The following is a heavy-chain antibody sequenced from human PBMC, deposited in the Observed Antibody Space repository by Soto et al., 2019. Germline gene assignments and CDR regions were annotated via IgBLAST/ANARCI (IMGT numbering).Heavy chain of an antibody. CDR3: ARDGYCSGGSCSSFFDY. CDR2: IYPGDSDT. Sequence: PGESLKISCKGSGYSFTSYWIGWVRQMPGKGLEWMGIIYPGDSDTRYSPSFQGQATISADKSISTAYLQWSSLKASDTAMYYCARDGYCSGGSCSSFFDYWGQGTLVTVSS. CDR1: GYSFTSYW. V-gene: IGHV5-51*01. J-gene: IGHJ4*02. D-gene: IGHD2-15*01.